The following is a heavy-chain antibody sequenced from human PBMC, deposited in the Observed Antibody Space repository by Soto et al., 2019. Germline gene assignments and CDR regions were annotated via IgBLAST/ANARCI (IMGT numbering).Heavy chain of an antibody. J-gene: IGHJ4*02. Sequence: QVQLVQSGAEVKKPGSSVKVSCKASGCTFSSSWVRQAPGQGLEWMGGFIPILAIANDAQKFKGRVTITADESTSQVYMELSSLRSEDTAVYYCARSYDQFDYWGQGTLVTVSS. CDR2: FIPILAIA. V-gene: IGHV1-69*12. CDR3: ARSYDQFDY. D-gene: IGHD5-12*01. CDR1: GCTFSS.